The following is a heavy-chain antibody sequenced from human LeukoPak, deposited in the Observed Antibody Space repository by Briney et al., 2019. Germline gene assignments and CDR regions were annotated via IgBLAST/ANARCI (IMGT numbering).Heavy chain of an antibody. V-gene: IGHV1-2*02. D-gene: IGHD3-10*01. J-gene: IGHJ4*02. Sequence: ASVKVSCKASGYTFTAYYIHWVRQAPGQGLEWMGWINPNSGGTNYAQKFQGRVTMTRDTSISTAYMELSRLRSDDTAVYYCAREVPSYYGSGSPDYWGQGTLVTVSS. CDR2: INPNSGGT. CDR1: GYTFTAYY. CDR3: AREVPSYYGSGSPDY.